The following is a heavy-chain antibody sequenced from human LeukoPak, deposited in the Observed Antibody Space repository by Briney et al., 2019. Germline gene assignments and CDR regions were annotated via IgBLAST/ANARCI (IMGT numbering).Heavy chain of an antibody. V-gene: IGHV4-34*01. J-gene: IGHJ4*02. CDR2: INHSGST. CDR1: GGSFSGYY. CDR3: ARAPSPYSYGGGHFDY. Sequence: SETLSLTCAVYGGSFSGYYWSWIRQPPGKGLEWIGEINHSGSTNYNPSLKSRVTISVDTSKNQFSLKLSSVTAADTAVYYCARAPSPYSYGGGHFDYWGQGTLVTVSS. D-gene: IGHD5-18*01.